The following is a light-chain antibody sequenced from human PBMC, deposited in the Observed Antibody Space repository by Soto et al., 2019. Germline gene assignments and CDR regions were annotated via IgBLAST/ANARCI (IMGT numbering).Light chain of an antibody. V-gene: IGLV1-44*01. CDR3: SAWDDSLNAVV. Sequence: QSVLTQPPSASGTPGQRVTISCSGSSSNIGINPVNWYQQVPGTAPKLLIYTDSQRPSGVPDRFSGSKSGTSASLAISELQSEDEADYYCSAWDDSLNAVVFGGGTKVTVL. J-gene: IGLJ2*01. CDR1: SSNIGINP. CDR2: TDS.